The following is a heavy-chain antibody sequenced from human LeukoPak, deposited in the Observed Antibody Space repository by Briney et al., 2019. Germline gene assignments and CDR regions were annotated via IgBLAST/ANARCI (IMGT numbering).Heavy chain of an antibody. J-gene: IGHJ6*02. CDR2: IDWDDDK. CDR3: ARMIYSCQSLAVPYGRHV. V-gene: IGHV2-70*11. CDR1: GFSLSTSGMC. Sequence: SGAALVKPTQTLTLTCTFSGFSLSTSGMCVSWIRQPPGKALEWLARIDWDDDKYYSTSLKTRLTISKDTSKNQVVLTMTTMDPVDTATYYCARMIYSCQSLAVPYGRHVWGQGTTVTVSS. D-gene: IGHD5-12*01.